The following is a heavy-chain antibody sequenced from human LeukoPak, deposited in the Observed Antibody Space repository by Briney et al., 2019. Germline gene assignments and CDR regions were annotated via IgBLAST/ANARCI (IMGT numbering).Heavy chain of an antibody. Sequence: PGRSLRLSCAASGFTFSSHGMHWVRQAPGKGLEWVAVIWYDGSNKYYADSMKGRFTISRDNSKNTLYLQMNSLRAEDTAVYYCARDRRGYGDYSDYWGQGTLVTVSS. V-gene: IGHV3-33*01. D-gene: IGHD4-17*01. CDR2: IWYDGSNK. CDR1: GFTFSSHG. CDR3: ARDRRGYGDYSDY. J-gene: IGHJ4*02.